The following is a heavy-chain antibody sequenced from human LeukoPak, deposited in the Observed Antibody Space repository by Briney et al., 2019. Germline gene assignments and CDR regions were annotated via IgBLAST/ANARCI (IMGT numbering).Heavy chain of an antibody. V-gene: IGHV1-69*06. D-gene: IGHD1-26*01. CDR2: IIPIFGTA. CDR3: ARDLVGATIGD. J-gene: IGHJ4*02. Sequence: SVKVSCKASGYTFTSYDINWVRQAPGQGLEWMGGIIPIFGTANYAQKFQGRVTITADKSTSTAYMELSSLRSEDTAVYYCARDLVGATIGDWGQGTLVTVSS. CDR1: GYTFTSYD.